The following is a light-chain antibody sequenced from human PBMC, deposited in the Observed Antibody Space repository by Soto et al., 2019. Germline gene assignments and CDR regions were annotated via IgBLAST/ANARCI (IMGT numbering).Light chain of an antibody. CDR3: QQRYNTSLT. Sequence: DIQMTQSPSSLSASVGDRVTITCRASQSMSTYLNWFQQKPGKAPKVLIYGASSLQSGVPSRFSGSGSGTAFTLTISSLQPEDVATYYCQQRYNTSLTFGGGTKVEIK. V-gene: IGKV1-39*01. CDR1: QSMSTY. J-gene: IGKJ4*01. CDR2: GAS.